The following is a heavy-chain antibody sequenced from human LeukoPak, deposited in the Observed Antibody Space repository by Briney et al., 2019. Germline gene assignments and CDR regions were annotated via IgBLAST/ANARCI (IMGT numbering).Heavy chain of an antibody. Sequence: PGGSLRLPCAASGFTFSSYGMHWVRQAPGKGLEWVAVIWYDGSNKYYADSVKGRFTISRDNSKNTLYLQMNSLRAEDTAVYYCARAAPYYYDSSGYSAFDSWGQGTMVTVSA. CDR2: IWYDGSNK. D-gene: IGHD3-22*01. CDR3: ARAAPYYYDSSGYSAFDS. V-gene: IGHV3-33*01. CDR1: GFTFSSYG. J-gene: IGHJ3*02.